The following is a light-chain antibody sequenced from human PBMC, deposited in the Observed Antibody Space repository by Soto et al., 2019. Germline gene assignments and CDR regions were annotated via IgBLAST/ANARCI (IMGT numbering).Light chain of an antibody. J-gene: IGKJ1*01. CDR2: LGS. V-gene: IGKV2-28*01. CDR3: MQALQTPLT. Sequence: DIVMTPSPLSLPVTPGEPASISCRSSQSLLHSNGYNYLDWYLQKPGQSPQLLIYLGSNRASGVPEKFSGRGSGTDVTLKISRVEAEYVGVYYCMQALQTPLTFGQGTKVEI. CDR1: QSLLHSNGYNY.